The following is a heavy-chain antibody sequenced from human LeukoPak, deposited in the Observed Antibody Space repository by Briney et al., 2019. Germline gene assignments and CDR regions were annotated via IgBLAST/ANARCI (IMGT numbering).Heavy chain of an antibody. CDR3: ARNLRGGAFDI. Sequence: SETLPLTCAASGGSISSGGYSWSWIRQPPGKGLEWIGYIYHSGSTYYNPSLKSRVTISVDRSKNQFSLKLSSVTAADTAVYYCARNLRGGAFDIWGQGTMVTVSS. J-gene: IGHJ3*02. D-gene: IGHD3-16*01. V-gene: IGHV4-30-2*01. CDR1: GGSISSGGYS. CDR2: IYHSGST.